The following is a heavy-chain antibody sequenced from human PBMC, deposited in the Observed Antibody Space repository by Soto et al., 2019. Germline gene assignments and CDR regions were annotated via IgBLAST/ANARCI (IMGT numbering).Heavy chain of an antibody. CDR2: IYHSGST. D-gene: IGHD2-2*01. CDR3: ARVPDR. J-gene: IGHJ5*02. V-gene: IGHV4-30-2*01. Sequence: QLQLQESGSGLVKPSQTLSLTCAVSGGSISSGGYSWSWIRQPPGRGLEWIGYIYHSGSTYYNPSPXSXXTLSVDRSKPQFSLKRSSVTAAATAVYSCARVPDRWGQGTLVTVSS. CDR1: GGSISSGGYS.